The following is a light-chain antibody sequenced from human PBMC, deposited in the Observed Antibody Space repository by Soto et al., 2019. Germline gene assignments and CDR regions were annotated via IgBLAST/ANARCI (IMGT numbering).Light chain of an antibody. V-gene: IGKV3-20*01. J-gene: IGKJ1*01. CDR1: QSVSNNY. Sequence: DIEWTPSPCTLSQSQRDRATLSCRASQSVSNNYLAWYQQKPGQAPRLLIYGASNRATGIPDRFSGSGSGTDFTLTISRLEPEDFAVYYCQQYGSSGTVGQGTKVDI. CDR3: QQYGSSGT. CDR2: GAS.